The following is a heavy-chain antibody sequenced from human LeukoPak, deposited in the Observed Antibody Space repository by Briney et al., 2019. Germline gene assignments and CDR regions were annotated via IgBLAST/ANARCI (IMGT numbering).Heavy chain of an antibody. Sequence: ASVKVSCKASGYTFTGYYMHWVRQAPGQGPEWMGWINPNSGGTNYAQKFQGRVTMTRDTSISTAYMELSRLRSDDTAVYYCFYGYPDGGDYFDYWGQGTLVTVSS. CDR2: INPNSGGT. V-gene: IGHV1-2*02. J-gene: IGHJ4*02. CDR3: FYGYPDGGDYFDY. D-gene: IGHD4-17*01. CDR1: GYTFTGYY.